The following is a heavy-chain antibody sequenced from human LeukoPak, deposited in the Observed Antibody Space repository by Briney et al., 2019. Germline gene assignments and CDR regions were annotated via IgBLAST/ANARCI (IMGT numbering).Heavy chain of an antibody. J-gene: IGHJ5*02. CDR2: ISSSSSYI. V-gene: IGHV3-21*01. D-gene: IGHD6-13*01. CDR1: GFTFSSYS. CDR3: ARDPGPSIAAAGINWFDP. Sequence: PGGSLRLSCAASGFTFSSYSMNWVRQAPGRGLECVSSISSSSSYIYYADSVKGRFTISRDNAKNSLYLQMNSLRAEDTAVYYCARDPGPSIAAAGINWFDPWGQGTLVTVSS.